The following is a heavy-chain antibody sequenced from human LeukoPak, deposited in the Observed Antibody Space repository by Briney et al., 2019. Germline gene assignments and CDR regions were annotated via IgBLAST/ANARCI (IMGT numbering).Heavy chain of an antibody. V-gene: IGHV4-59*01. CDR3: ARHPITRYYDSSGYSAAGPDY. Sequence: SETLSLTCTVSGGSISSYYWSWIRQPPGKGLEWIGYIYYSGSTNYNSSLKSRVTISVDTSKNQFSLKLSSVTAADTAVYYCARHPITRYYDSSGYSAAGPDYWGQGTLVTVSS. D-gene: IGHD3-22*01. J-gene: IGHJ4*02. CDR2: IYYSGST. CDR1: GGSISSYY.